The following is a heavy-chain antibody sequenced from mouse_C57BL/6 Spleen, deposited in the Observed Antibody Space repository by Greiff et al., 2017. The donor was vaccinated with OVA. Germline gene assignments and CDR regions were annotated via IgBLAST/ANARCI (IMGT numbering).Heavy chain of an antibody. CDR2: IYPGDGDT. V-gene: IGHV1-82*01. CDR3: ARDGSSQFAY. J-gene: IGHJ3*01. Sequence: QVQLQQSGPELVKPGASVKISCKASGYAFSSSWMNWVKQRPGKGLEWIGRIYPGDGDTNYNGKFKGKATLTADKSSSTAYMQLSSLTSEDAAVYFCARDGSSQFAYWGQGTLVTVSA. D-gene: IGHD1-1*01. CDR1: GYAFSSSW.